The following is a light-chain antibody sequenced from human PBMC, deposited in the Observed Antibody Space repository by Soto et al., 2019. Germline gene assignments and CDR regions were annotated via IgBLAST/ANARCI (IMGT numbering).Light chain of an antibody. CDR3: CSSAAGSTFV. J-gene: IGLJ1*01. V-gene: IGLV2-23*03. CDR2: EGR. Sequence: QSVLTQPASVSGSPGQSITISCTGTSSDIGSYDLVSWYQHHPGKVPKLIIYEGRKRPSGISYRFAGSKSGNTASLTISGLQAEDEAAYYCCSSAAGSTFVFGTGTKVTVL. CDR1: SSDIGSYDL.